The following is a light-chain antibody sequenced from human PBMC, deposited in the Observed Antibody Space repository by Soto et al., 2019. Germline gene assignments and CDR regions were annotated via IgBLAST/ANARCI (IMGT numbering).Light chain of an antibody. CDR2: GAS. V-gene: IGKV3-20*01. J-gene: IGKJ2*01. Sequence: EILLTQSPGTLSLSPGERATLSCRASQTVSSSYLAWYQQKPGQAPRLLIYGASTRATGIPDRFIGSGSGTDFTLTISRLEPEDFAVFYCQQSVNSPYTFGQGTKVDNK. CDR1: QTVSSSY. CDR3: QQSVNSPYT.